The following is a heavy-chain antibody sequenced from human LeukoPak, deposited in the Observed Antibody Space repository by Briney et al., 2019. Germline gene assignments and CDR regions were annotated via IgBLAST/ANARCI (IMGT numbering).Heavy chain of an antibody. D-gene: IGHD1-1*01. CDR3: ARGVGGTYYYYYMDV. CDR2: IYTSGST. V-gene: IGHV4-4*07. Sequence: SETLSLTCTVSGGSLSSYYWSWVRQPAGKGLEWIGRIYTSGSTNYTPSPKSRVTMSVDTSKNQFSLKLSSVTAADTAVYYCARGVGGTYYYYYMDVWGKGTTVTISS. J-gene: IGHJ6*03. CDR1: GGSLSSYY.